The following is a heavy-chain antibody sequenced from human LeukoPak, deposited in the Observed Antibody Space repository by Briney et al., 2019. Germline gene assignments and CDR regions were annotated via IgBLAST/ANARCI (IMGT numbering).Heavy chain of an antibody. Sequence: SVKVSCKASGCTFTSSAMQWVRQARGQRLEWIGWIVVGSGNTNYAQKFQERVTITRDMSTSTAYMELSSLRSEDTAVYYCAADGKDTATFDYWGQGTLVTVSS. CDR3: AADGKDTATFDY. CDR2: IVVGSGNT. V-gene: IGHV1-58*02. CDR1: GCTFTSSA. D-gene: IGHD5-18*01. J-gene: IGHJ4*02.